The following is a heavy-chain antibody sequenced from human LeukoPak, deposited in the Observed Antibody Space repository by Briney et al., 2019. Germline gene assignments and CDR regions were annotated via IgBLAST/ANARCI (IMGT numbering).Heavy chain of an antibody. J-gene: IGHJ6*03. Sequence: SETLSLTCTVSGGSISSSSYYWGWVRQPPEKGLEWIGSIHYSGSTYYNPSLKSRVTISVDTSRNQFSLKLSSVTAADTAVYYCARVSSVWIKDYYYYMDVWGKGTTVTVSS. CDR2: IHYSGST. V-gene: IGHV4-39*07. CDR3: ARVSSVWIKDYYYYMDV. D-gene: IGHD5-12*01. CDR1: GGSISSSSYY.